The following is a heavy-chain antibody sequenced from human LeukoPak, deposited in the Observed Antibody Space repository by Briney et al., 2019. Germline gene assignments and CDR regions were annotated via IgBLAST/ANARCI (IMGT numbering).Heavy chain of an antibody. Sequence: GASVKVSCKASGYTFTSYAMHWVRQAPGQGLEWMGWINAGNGNTKYSQKFQGRVTITRDTSASTAYMELSSLRSEDTAVYYCARGDCSGGSCLAFDYWGQGTLVTVSS. CDR2: INAGNGNT. D-gene: IGHD2-15*01. CDR3: ARGDCSGGSCLAFDY. V-gene: IGHV1-3*01. J-gene: IGHJ4*02. CDR1: GYTFTSYA.